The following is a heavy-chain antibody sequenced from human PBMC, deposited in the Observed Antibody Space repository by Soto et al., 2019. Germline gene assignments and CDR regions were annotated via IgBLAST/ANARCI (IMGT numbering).Heavy chain of an antibody. Sequence: QVQLQESGPGLVEPSGTLSLTCGVSGSSMRNDDWWSWIRQTPGKGLEWIGEISHYGNTNYNPSLKSRVTMSIDTSKNQFSLKVRSLTAADTAMYYCARNGDCTSGICYVGWFDPWGQGTLVSVSS. CDR3: ARNGDCTSGICYVGWFDP. CDR2: ISHYGNT. D-gene: IGHD2-2*01. J-gene: IGHJ5*02. CDR1: GSSMRNDDW. V-gene: IGHV4-4*02.